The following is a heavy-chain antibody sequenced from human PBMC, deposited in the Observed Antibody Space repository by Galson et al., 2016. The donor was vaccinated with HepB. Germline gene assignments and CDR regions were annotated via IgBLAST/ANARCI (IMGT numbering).Heavy chain of an antibody. D-gene: IGHD3-10*01. CDR3: ARYGSGMDYYYYYGMDV. V-gene: IGHV4-30-4*01. J-gene: IGHJ6*02. CDR1: GGSISSGEFF. Sequence: TLSLTCTVSGGSISSGEFFWSWIRQPPGKGLEWIGYIYYSGSTYYNPSLKSRVTISVDTSKNQFSLKLSSVTAADAAVYYCARYGSGMDYYYYYGMDVWGQGTTVTVSS. CDR2: IYYSGST.